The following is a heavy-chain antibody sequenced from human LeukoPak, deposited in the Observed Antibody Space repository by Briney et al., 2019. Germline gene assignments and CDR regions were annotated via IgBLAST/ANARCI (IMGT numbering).Heavy chain of an antibody. J-gene: IGHJ4*02. V-gene: IGHV3-23*01. D-gene: IGHD6-19*01. Sequence: GGSLRLSCAASGFTFSSYAMSWVRQAPGKGLEWVSAISGSGGSTYYADSVKGRFTISRDNAKNTLYLQMNSLRAEDTAVYYCARHSSGWYAIDYWGQGTLVTVSS. CDR3: ARHSSGWYAIDY. CDR1: GFTFSSYA. CDR2: ISGSGGST.